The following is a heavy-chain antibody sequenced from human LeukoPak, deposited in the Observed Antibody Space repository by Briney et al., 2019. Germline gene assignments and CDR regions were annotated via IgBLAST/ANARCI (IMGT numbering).Heavy chain of an antibody. CDR1: GDSVSSISAA. V-gene: IGHV6-1*01. J-gene: IGHJ4*02. CDR2: TYYRSKWYN. CDR3: ARDGGSSLSTFDY. Sequence: SQTLSLTCAISGDSVSSISAAWNWIRQSPSRGLEWLGRTYYRSKWYNDYAESVKSRIIINPDTSKNHFSLQLNSVTPKDAAVYYCARDGGSSLSTFDYWGQGTLVTVSS. D-gene: IGHD2-15*01.